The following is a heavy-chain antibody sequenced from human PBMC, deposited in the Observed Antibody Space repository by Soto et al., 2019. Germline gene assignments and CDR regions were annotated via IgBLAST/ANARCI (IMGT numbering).Heavy chain of an antibody. V-gene: IGHV3-33*01. CDR2: IWPDGSSE. CDR1: GFTFSTYA. CDR3: ARDPSVAGTRSFDH. Sequence: GGSLRLSCAASGFTFSTYAMHWVRQTPGKGMEWVAIIWPDGSSEYYADSVKGRFTISRDNSKNTLHLQMSSLRVEDTAVYYCARDPSVAGTRSFDHWGQGTLVTVSS. J-gene: IGHJ4*02. D-gene: IGHD6-19*01.